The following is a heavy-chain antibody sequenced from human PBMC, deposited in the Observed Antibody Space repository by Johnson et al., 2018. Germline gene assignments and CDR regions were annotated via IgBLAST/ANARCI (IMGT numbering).Heavy chain of an antibody. J-gene: IGHJ6*04. CDR2: ISWDGGST. CDR3: GKAGYSYGTYYFYGMDV. Sequence: VQLVESGGVVVQPGGSLRLSCAASGFTFDDYAMHWVRQAPGKGLEWVSLISWDGGSTYYADSVKGRFTISRDNSKNSLYLQMNSLRAEDTALYYCGKAGYSYGTYYFYGMDVWGKGTTVTVSS. V-gene: IGHV3-43D*03. D-gene: IGHD5-18*01. CDR1: GFTFDDYA.